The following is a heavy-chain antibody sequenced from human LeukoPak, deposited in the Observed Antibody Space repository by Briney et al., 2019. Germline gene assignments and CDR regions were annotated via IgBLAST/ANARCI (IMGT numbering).Heavy chain of an antibody. V-gene: IGHV4-59*12. CDR3: ARGKEDFWSGYYTGEYFDY. D-gene: IGHD3-3*01. J-gene: IGHJ4*02. Sequence: SETLSLTCTVSGGSISSYYWSWIRQPPGKGLEWIGYIYYSGSTNYNPSLKSRVTISVDTSKNQFSLKLSSVTAADTAVYYCARGKEDFWSGYYTGEYFDYWGQGTLVTVSS. CDR2: IYYSGST. CDR1: GGSISSYY.